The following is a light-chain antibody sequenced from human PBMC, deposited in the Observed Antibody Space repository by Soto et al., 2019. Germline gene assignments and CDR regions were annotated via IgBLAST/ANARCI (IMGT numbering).Light chain of an antibody. Sequence: DIQMTQSPSSLSASVGDRVTITCRARQSLSSYLNWYQQKPGKAPKHLIYAASSLQSGVPSRFRGSVSGTDFTLTISRRQPEDFATYYCQQSYSTPWPFGQGTKVEI. CDR1: QSLSSY. CDR2: AAS. J-gene: IGKJ1*01. V-gene: IGKV1-39*01. CDR3: QQSYSTPWP.